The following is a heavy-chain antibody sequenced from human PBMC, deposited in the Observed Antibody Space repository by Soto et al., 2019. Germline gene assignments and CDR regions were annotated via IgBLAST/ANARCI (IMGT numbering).Heavy chain of an antibody. V-gene: IGHV1-69*01. CDR1: GGTFSSYA. Sequence: QVQLVQPGAEVKKPVSSVKVSCKASGGTFSSYAITWVRQAPGQGLEWMGGIIPIFGTANYAQKFQGRVTITADEYWTTAYMELRSLRSEDTAVYYGARDFPSARSDPWGQGTLVTVSS. D-gene: IGHD6-19*01. CDR2: IIPIFGTA. CDR3: ARDFPSARSDP. J-gene: IGHJ5*02.